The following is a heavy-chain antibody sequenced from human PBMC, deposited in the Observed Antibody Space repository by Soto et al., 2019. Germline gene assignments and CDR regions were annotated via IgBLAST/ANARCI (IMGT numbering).Heavy chain of an antibody. J-gene: IGHJ4*02. V-gene: IGHV1-69*13. D-gene: IGHD5-18*01. CDR3: ASMIQLWFN. Sequence: SLKVSCKASGYTFTNFGISWVRQAPGQGLEWMGGIIPIFGTANYAQKFQGRVTITADESTSTAYMELSSLRSEDKAVYYCASMIQLWFNWGQGTLVNVSS. CDR1: GYTFTNFG. CDR2: IIPIFGTA.